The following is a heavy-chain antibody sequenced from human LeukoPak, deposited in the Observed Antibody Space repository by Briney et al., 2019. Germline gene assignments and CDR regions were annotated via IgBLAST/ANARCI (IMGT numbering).Heavy chain of an antibody. D-gene: IGHD2-15*01. J-gene: IGHJ4*02. CDR1: GFTFSSSA. CDR2: ISNNGGYT. CDR3: AKQLGYCSDGSCYFPY. V-gene: IGHV3-23*01. Sequence: GGSLRLSCAASGFTFSSSAMSWVRQAPGKGLEWVSGISNNGGYTYYADSVQGRFTISRDNSKSTLCLQMNSLRAEDTAVYYCAKQLGYCSDGSCYFPYWGQGTLVTVSS.